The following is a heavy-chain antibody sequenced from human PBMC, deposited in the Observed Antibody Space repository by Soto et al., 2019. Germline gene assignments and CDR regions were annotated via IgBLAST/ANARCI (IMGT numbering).Heavy chain of an antibody. Sequence: PGGSLRLSCAASGFTFSSYWMSWVRQAPGKGLEWVANIKQGGSTKYYVDSVKGRFTISRDNAKNSLYLQMNSLRAEDTAVYYCARRTQSYDILTGYYSAGAFDIWGQGTMVTVSS. D-gene: IGHD3-9*01. CDR3: ARRTQSYDILTGYYSAGAFDI. V-gene: IGHV3-7*02. J-gene: IGHJ3*02. CDR2: IKQGGSTK. CDR1: GFTFSSYW.